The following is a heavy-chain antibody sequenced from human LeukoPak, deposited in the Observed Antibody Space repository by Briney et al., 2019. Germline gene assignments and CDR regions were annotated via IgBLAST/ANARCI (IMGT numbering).Heavy chain of an antibody. CDR3: ARAYYYYYMDV. V-gene: IGHV1-8*01. CDR1: GYTFTSYD. CDR2: MNPNSGNT. J-gene: IGHJ6*03. Sequence: ASVKVSCKASGYTFTSYDINWVRQATGQGLEWMGWMNPNSGNTGYAQKIQGRVTMTRNTSISTAYMELSSLRSEDTAVYYCARAYYYYYMDVWGKGTTVTVSS.